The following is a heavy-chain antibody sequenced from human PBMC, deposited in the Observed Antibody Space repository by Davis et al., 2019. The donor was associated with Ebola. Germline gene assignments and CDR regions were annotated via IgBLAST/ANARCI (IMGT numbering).Heavy chain of an antibody. CDR1: GGSFSGYY. CDR3: ARGVVVADTHRPERRNWFDP. D-gene: IGHD2-15*01. Sequence: PSETLSLTCAVYGGSFSGYYWSWIRQPPGKGLEWIGEINHSGSTNYNPSLKSRVTISVDTSKNQFSLKLSSVTAADTAVYYCARGVVVADTHRPERRNWFDPWGQGTLVTVSS. CDR2: INHSGST. J-gene: IGHJ5*02. V-gene: IGHV4-34*01.